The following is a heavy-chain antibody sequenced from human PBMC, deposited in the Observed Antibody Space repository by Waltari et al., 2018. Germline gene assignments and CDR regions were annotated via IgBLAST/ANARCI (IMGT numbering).Heavy chain of an antibody. D-gene: IGHD2-15*01. J-gene: IGHJ4*02. CDR3: ARDRGRGLYLDS. V-gene: IGHV4-4*02. CDR1: GAPMSSRDF. CDR2: VHRSGRS. Sequence: QLQLQQSGPGLVKPSESLSLTCAVSGAPMSSRDFWNWVRQPPGKGLEWIGQVHRSGRSNYNPSLESRVTVSIDTSKNQFSLKVSSATAADTAVYYCARDRGRGLYLDSWGQGTQVTVSP.